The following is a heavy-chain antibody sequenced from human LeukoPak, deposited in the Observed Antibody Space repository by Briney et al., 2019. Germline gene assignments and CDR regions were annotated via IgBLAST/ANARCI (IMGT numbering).Heavy chain of an antibody. D-gene: IGHD3-10*01. CDR2: IYYTGST. CDR3: ARTISGAWFDP. CDR1: GGSISNYY. Sequence: PSETLSLTCTVSGGSISNYYWSWIRQPPGKGLEWIGYIYYTGSTYYNPSLASRATISVDTSKNQFSLKLTSVTAADTAVYYCARTISGAWFDPWGQGTLVTVSS. J-gene: IGHJ5*02. V-gene: IGHV4-59*01.